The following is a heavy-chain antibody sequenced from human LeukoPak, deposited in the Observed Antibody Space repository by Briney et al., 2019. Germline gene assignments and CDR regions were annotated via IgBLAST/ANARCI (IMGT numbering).Heavy chain of an antibody. Sequence: SETLSLTCAVYAASSSDYYWTCNRQSPRSVLEWIGEINHSEDTNHNPSLKSRVTISADTSKNQFSLKLTSVTAADTAVYYCASFTITYNPFDFWGQGTLVTVSS. CDR1: AASSSDYY. CDR3: ASFTITYNPFDF. V-gene: IGHV4-34*01. J-gene: IGHJ4*02. CDR2: INHSEDT. D-gene: IGHD3-10*01.